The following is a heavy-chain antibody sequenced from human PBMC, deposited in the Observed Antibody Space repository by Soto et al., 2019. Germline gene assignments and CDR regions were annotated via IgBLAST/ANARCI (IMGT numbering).Heavy chain of an antibody. CDR1: GFIIGSYG. Sequence: QVQLVESGGGVAQRGRSLRLSCAASGFIIGSYGMHWVRQAPGKGLEWVAVITYDGSNKYYADSVRGRFSISRDNSRNTVYLQMHSLRAEDTAVYYCAKDPKATGTHYSGRGTLVTVSS. J-gene: IGHJ4*02. CDR2: ITYDGSNK. V-gene: IGHV3-30*18. D-gene: IGHD1-1*01. CDR3: AKDPKATGTHY.